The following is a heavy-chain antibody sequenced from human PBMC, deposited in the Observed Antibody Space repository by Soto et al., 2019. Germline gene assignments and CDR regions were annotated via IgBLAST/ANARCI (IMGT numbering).Heavy chain of an antibody. D-gene: IGHD2-21*01. CDR3: AKVREIATRDYYYYGMDF. CDR2: ISYDGSTK. Sequence: QVQLVESGGGVVQPGRSLRLSCAASGFTFSSYGMNWVCQAPGKGLEWVAAISYDGSTKYYADAVKGRFTISRDNSKNTLDLQMNSVRAEDTAVYDCAKVREIATRDYYYYGMDFWGQGTTVTVSS. CDR1: GFTFSSYG. J-gene: IGHJ6*02. V-gene: IGHV3-30*18.